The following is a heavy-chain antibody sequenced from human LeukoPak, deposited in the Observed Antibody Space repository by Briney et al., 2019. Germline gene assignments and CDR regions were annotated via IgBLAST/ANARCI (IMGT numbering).Heavy chain of an antibody. Sequence: ASVKVSRKASGYTFTSYDINWVRQATGQGLEWMGWMNPNSGNTGYAQKFQGRVTMTRNTSISTAYMELSSLRSEDTAVYYCARVRGPYYYDSSGYYLDDYWGQGTLVTVSS. CDR3: ARVRGPYYYDSSGYYLDDY. D-gene: IGHD3-22*01. CDR1: GYTFTSYD. V-gene: IGHV1-8*01. CDR2: MNPNSGNT. J-gene: IGHJ4*02.